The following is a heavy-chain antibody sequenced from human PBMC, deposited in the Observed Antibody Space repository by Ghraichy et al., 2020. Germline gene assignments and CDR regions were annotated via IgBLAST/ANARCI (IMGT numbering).Heavy chain of an antibody. D-gene: IGHD3-22*01. CDR3: AKCWWLLRFGDAFDI. CDR1: GFTFSSYA. CDR2: ISGSGGST. Sequence: GALRLSCAASGFTFSSYAMSWVRQAPGKGLEWVSAISGSGGSTYYADSVKGRFTISRDNSKNTLYLQMNSLRAEDTAVYYCAKCWWLLRFGDAFDIWGQGTMVTVSS. J-gene: IGHJ3*02. V-gene: IGHV3-23*01.